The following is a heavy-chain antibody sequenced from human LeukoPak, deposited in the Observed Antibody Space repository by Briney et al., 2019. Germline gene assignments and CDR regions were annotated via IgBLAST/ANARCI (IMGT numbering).Heavy chain of an antibody. J-gene: IGHJ4*02. CDR2: IYPGDSDT. CDR1: GYSFTSYW. V-gene: IGHV5-51*01. CDR3: ARVLLYCSGGSCYSGSDLFDY. D-gene: IGHD2-15*01. Sequence: GESLKISCKGSGYSFTSYWIGWVRQMPGKGLEWMGIIYPGDSDTRYSPSFQGQVTISADKSISTAYLQWSSLKASDTAMYYCARVLLYCSGGSCYSGSDLFDYWGQGTLVTVSS.